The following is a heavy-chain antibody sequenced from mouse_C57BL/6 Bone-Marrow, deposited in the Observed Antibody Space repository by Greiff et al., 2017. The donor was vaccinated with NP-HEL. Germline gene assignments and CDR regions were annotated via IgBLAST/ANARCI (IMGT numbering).Heavy chain of an antibody. Sequence: QVQLQQSGAELVMPGASVKLSCKASGYTFTSYWMHWVKQRPGQGLEWIGEIDPSDSYTNYNQKFKGKSTLTVDKSSSTAYMQLSSLTSEDSAVYYYARTTYYVNYDFDYWGQGTTLTVSS. D-gene: IGHD2-10*01. J-gene: IGHJ2*01. CDR3: ARTTYYVNYDFDY. CDR1: GYTFTSYW. V-gene: IGHV1-69*01. CDR2: IDPSDSYT.